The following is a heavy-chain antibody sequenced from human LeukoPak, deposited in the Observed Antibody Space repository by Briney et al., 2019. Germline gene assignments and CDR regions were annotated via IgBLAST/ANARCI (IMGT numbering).Heavy chain of an antibody. V-gene: IGHV1-18*01. CDR1: GYTFTSYG. CDR3: ARDQGLVVVVVAATEIYFDY. J-gene: IGHJ4*02. Sequence: ASVKVSCKASGYTFTSYGISWVRQAPGQGLEWMGWISAYNGNTNYAQKLQGRVTMTTDTSTSTAYMELRSLRSDDTAVYYCARDQGLVVVVVAATEIYFDYWGQGTLVTVSS. D-gene: IGHD2-15*01. CDR2: ISAYNGNT.